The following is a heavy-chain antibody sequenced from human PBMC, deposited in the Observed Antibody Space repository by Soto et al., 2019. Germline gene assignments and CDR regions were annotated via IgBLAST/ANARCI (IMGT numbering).Heavy chain of an antibody. CDR3: ARAVYTYGAPYYGMDV. CDR1: GYTFTSYP. CDR2: IDAGNGNT. D-gene: IGHD5-18*01. V-gene: IGHV1-3*01. J-gene: IGHJ6*02. Sequence: GASVKVSCKASGYTFTSYPTHWVRQAPGQRLEWMGWIDAGNGNTKYSQKFRGRVTFTTDSSASTAYMDLSSPRSEVTAVYYCARAVYTYGAPYYGMDVCGQGTTVIFSS.